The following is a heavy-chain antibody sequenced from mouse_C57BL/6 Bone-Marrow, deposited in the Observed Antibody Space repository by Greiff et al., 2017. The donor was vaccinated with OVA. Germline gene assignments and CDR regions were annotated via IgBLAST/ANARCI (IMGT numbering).Heavy chain of an antibody. CDR2: IRNKANNHAT. CDR1: GFTFSDAW. V-gene: IGHV6-6*01. J-gene: IGHJ1*03. D-gene: IGHD1-1*01. Sequence: EVKVVESGGGLVQPGGSMKLSCAASGFTFSDAWMDWVRQSPEKGLEWVAEIRNKANNHATYYAESVKGRFTISRDDSKSSVYLQMNSLRAEDTGIYYCTYGSSHWYFDVWGTGTTVTVSS. CDR3: TYGSSHWYFDV.